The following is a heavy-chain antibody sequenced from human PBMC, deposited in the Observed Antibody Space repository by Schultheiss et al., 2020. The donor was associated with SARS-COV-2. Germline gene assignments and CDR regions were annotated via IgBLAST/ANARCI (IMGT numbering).Heavy chain of an antibody. Sequence: SVKVSCKASGYTFTSYYMHWVRQAPGQGLEWMGGIIPIFGTANYAQKFQGRVTITADESTSTAYMELSSLRSEDTAVYYCAASPVVATIPYYYYGMDVWGQGTTVTVSS. CDR1: GYTFTSYY. D-gene: IGHD5-12*01. J-gene: IGHJ6*02. CDR2: IIPIFGTA. CDR3: AASPVVATIPYYYYGMDV. V-gene: IGHV1-69*13.